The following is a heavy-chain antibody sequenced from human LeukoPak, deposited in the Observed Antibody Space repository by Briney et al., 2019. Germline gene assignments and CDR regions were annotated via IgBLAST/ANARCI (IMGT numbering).Heavy chain of an antibody. V-gene: IGHV3-53*01. CDR1: GFTVSSNY. CDR2: NYSGGST. CDR3: ARTYGDYVYILGY. D-gene: IGHD4-17*01. Sequence: GGSPRLSCAGSGFTVSSNYMSWGRPAPGQGVEGVSVNYSGGSTYYAYSVKGRFTISRYISKNTVYLQMNSLRAEDTALYYCARTYGDYVYILGYWGQGTLVTVSS. J-gene: IGHJ4*02.